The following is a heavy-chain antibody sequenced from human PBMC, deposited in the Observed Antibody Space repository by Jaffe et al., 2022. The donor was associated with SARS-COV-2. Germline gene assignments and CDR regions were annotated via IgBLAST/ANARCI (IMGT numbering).Heavy chain of an antibody. Sequence: QVQLQQSGPGLVKPSQTLSLTCAISGDSVSSNSAAWNWIRQSPSRGLEWLGRTYYRSKWYNDYAVSVKSRITINPDTSKNQFSLQLNSVTPEDTAVYYCARGQIVATIRYHGTTVTHWGQGTLVTVSS. CDR3: ARGQIVATIRYHGTTVTH. CDR2: TYYRSKWYN. J-gene: IGHJ4*02. CDR1: GDSVSSNSAA. V-gene: IGHV6-1*01. D-gene: IGHD5-12*01.